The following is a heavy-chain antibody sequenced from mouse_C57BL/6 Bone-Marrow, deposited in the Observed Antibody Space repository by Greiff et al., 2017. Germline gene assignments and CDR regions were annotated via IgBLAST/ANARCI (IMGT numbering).Heavy chain of an antibody. V-gene: IGHV14-4*01. Sequence: EVQLQQSGAELVRPGASVKLSCTASGFNIKDDYMPWVKQRPEQGLEWIGWIAPENGDTEYASKFQGQATITADTSSNTAYLQLSSLTSEDTAVYYCTPYYYGSSYGYFDVWGTGTTVTVSS. J-gene: IGHJ1*03. CDR2: IAPENGDT. CDR3: TPYYYGSSYGYFDV. CDR1: GFNIKDDY. D-gene: IGHD1-1*01.